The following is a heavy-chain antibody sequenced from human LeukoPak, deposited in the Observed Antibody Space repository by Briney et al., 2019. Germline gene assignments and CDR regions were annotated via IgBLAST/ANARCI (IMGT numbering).Heavy chain of an antibody. CDR2: INHSGGT. D-gene: IGHD2-2*01. J-gene: IGHJ1*01. Sequence: SETLSLTCAVYGGSFSGYYWSWIRQPPGKGLEWIGEINHSGGTNYNPSLKSRVTISVDTSKNQFSLKLSSVTAADTAVYYCARGSLMYCSSTSCYQFRHWGQGTLVTVSS. CDR3: ARGSLMYCSSTSCYQFRH. V-gene: IGHV4-34*01. CDR1: GGSFSGYY.